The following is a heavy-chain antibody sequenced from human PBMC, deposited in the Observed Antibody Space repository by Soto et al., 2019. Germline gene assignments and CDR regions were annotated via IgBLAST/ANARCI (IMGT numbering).Heavy chain of an antibody. J-gene: IGHJ6*03. V-gene: IGHV1-69*08. D-gene: IGHD6-13*01. CDR1: GGSFNGYF. Sequence: VQLVQSGAEMKKPGSSVRVSCKASGGSFNGYFITWVRQAPGQGLEWVGRVIPMHGSESHGRKFGDRITLTADTLTTTAFLDPASLPSEDTDDYYCASGITTSGYPRYMEDWGKGTKVTVSS. CDR2: VIPMHGSE. CDR3: ASGITTSGYPRYMED.